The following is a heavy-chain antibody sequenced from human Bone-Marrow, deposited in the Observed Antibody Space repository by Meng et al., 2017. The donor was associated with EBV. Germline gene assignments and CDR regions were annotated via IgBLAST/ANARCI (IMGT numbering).Heavy chain of an antibody. Sequence: QVQLQESGPGLVKPSQTLSLTCAVSGGSISTGYYYWTWIRQPSGKGLEWIGYMYYNGITYYNPSLKSRVTISGDSSKNQFSLKLTSVTAADTAVYFCARGSSFCSGGSCFENWGQGTLVTVSS. CDR2: MYYNGIT. J-gene: IGHJ4*02. CDR1: GGSISTGYYY. CDR3: ARGSSFCSGGSCFEN. D-gene: IGHD2-15*01. V-gene: IGHV4-30-4*01.